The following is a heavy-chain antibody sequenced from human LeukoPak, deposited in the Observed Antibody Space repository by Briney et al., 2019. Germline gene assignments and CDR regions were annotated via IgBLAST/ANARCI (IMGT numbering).Heavy chain of an antibody. CDR1: GGSISSSSYY. V-gene: IGHV4-39*01. D-gene: IGHD6-6*01. Sequence: PSETLSLTYTVSGGSISSSSYYWGWIRQPPGEGLEWIGSIYYSGSTYYNPSLKSRVTISVDTSKNQFSLKLSSVTAADTAVYYCARPSIAARYIDYWGQGTLVTVSS. CDR2: IYYSGST. J-gene: IGHJ4*02. CDR3: ARPSIAARYIDY.